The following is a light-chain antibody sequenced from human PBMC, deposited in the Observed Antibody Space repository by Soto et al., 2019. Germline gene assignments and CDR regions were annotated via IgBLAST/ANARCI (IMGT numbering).Light chain of an antibody. CDR2: GAS. Sequence: DIVMTQSPATLSMSPGERATLSCRASQTINNNLAWNQQKPGQAPRLLIYGASTRATGIPDRFSGSGSGTELTLTISSLQSEDFAVYYCQQYDKWPWTFGQGTKVEIK. J-gene: IGKJ1*01. V-gene: IGKV3-15*01. CDR3: QQYDKWPWT. CDR1: QTINNN.